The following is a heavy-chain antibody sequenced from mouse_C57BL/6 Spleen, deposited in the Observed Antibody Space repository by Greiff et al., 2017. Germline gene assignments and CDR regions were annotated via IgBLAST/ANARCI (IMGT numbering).Heavy chain of an antibody. D-gene: IGHD1-1*01. CDR1: GYTFTSYW. J-gene: IGHJ1*03. Sequence: QVQLQQPGTELVKPGASVKLSCKASGYTFTSYWMHWVKQRPGQGLEWIGNINPSNGGTNYNEKFKSKATLTVDKSSSTAYMQLSSLTSEDSAVYYSARWIYTHWYFDVWGTGTTVTVSS. CDR2: INPSNGGT. CDR3: ARWIYTHWYFDV. V-gene: IGHV1-53*01.